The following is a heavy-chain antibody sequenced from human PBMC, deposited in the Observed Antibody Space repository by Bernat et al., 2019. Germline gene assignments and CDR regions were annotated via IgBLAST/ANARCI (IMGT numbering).Heavy chain of an antibody. J-gene: IGHJ4*02. CDR2: IWYDGRNK. D-gene: IGHD6-6*01. V-gene: IGHV3-33*01. Sequence: QVQLVESGGGVVQPGSSLRLSCAASGFTFSSYGMHWVRQAPGKGLGWVAVIWYDGRNKYYADSVKGRFTIARDNSKNTLYLQMNSLRAEDTAVYYCAREQSIAAYIDYWGQGTLVTVSS. CDR1: GFTFSSYG. CDR3: AREQSIAAYIDY.